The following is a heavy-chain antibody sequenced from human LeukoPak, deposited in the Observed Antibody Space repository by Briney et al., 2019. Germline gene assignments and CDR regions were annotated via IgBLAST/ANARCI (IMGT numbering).Heavy chain of an antibody. D-gene: IGHD3-10*01. Sequence: PGGSLRLSCAASGFTFRSYWMHWVRQAPGKGLVWVSRISSDGSTTSYADSVKGRFTISRDNAKNTLYLQMNSLRAEDTAVYYCAREIVGYYGSGSRMDVWGQGTTVTVSS. CDR2: ISSDGSTT. V-gene: IGHV3-74*01. CDR1: GFTFRSYW. CDR3: AREIVGYYGSGSRMDV. J-gene: IGHJ6*02.